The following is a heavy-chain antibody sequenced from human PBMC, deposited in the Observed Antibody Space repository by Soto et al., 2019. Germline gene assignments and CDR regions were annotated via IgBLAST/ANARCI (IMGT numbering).Heavy chain of an antibody. CDR3: ARGPGSWYYYYMDV. CDR2: MNPNSGNT. D-gene: IGHD6-13*01. J-gene: IGHJ6*03. Sequence: ASVKVSCKASGYTFTSYDINWVRQATGQGLEWMGWMNPNSGNTGYAQKFQGRVTMTRNTSISTAYMELSSLRSEDTAVYYCARGPGSWYYYYMDVWGKGTTVTGSS. V-gene: IGHV1-8*01. CDR1: GYTFTSYD.